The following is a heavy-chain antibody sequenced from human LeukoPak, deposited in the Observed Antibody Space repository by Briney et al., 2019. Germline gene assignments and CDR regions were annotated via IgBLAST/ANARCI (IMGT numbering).Heavy chain of an antibody. CDR3: AKVPIRFLEWLYFDY. CDR2: ISGSGGST. J-gene: IGHJ4*02. CDR1: GFTFSSYA. V-gene: IGHV3-23*01. D-gene: IGHD3-3*01. Sequence: GGSLRLSCAASGFTFSSYAMSWVRQTPGKGLEWVSAISGSGGSTYYADSVKGRFIISRDNSKNTLYLQMNSLRAEDTAVYYCAKVPIRFLEWLYFDYWGQGTLVTVSS.